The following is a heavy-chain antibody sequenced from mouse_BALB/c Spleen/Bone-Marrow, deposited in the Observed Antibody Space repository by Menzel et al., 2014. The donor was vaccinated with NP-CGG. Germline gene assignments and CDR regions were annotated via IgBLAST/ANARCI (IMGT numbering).Heavy chain of an antibody. V-gene: IGHV1S81*02. CDR3: AGGGGAACFDY. CDR2: INPSNGRT. J-gene: IGHJ3*01. Sequence: QVHVKQSGAELVKPGASVKLSCKASGYTFTSYWMHWVKQRPGQGLEWIGEINPSNGRTNYDEKFKSKATLTVDKSSSTASMQLSSRTWEASAVYSCAGGGGAACFDYWGQGTLVTVSA. CDR1: GYTFTSYW.